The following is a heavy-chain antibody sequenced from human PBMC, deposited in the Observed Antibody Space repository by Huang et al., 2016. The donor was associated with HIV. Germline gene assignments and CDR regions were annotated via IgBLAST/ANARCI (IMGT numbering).Heavy chain of an antibody. J-gene: IGHJ3*02. V-gene: IGHV4-34*02. Sequence: QQWGTGVLKPSETLSLKCAVYGGSLRANYWTWIRQAPGKGLGRIGEGHYKGTLSHNPSLKVRLSLLGDRSRKQVSMKMTSVTAADTAIYYCVRNPILGDDAFDMWGRGTRVTVSS. D-gene: IGHD3-3*01. CDR2: GHYKGTL. CDR3: VRNPILGDDAFDM. CDR1: GGSLRANY.